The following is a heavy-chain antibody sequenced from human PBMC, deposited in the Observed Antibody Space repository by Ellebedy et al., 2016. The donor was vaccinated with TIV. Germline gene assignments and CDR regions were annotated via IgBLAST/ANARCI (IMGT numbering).Heavy chain of an antibody. V-gene: IGHV4-34*01. Sequence: GSLRLSXAVYGGSFSGYYWSWIRQPPGKGLEWIGEINHSGSTNYNPSLKSRVTISVDTSKNQFSLKLSSVTAADTAVYYCARVLDGVWFGELGWFDPWGQGTLVTVSS. D-gene: IGHD3-10*01. CDR1: GGSFSGYY. CDR2: INHSGST. J-gene: IGHJ5*02. CDR3: ARVLDGVWFGELGWFDP.